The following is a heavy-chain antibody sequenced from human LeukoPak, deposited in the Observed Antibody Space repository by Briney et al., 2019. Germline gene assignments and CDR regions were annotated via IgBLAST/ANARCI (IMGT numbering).Heavy chain of an antibody. V-gene: IGHV3-48*04. CDR1: GFTFSSYS. D-gene: IGHD3-22*01. CDR3: ARDSDSSGYCDY. Sequence: GGSLRLSCAASGFTFSSYSMNWVRQAPGKGLEWVSYISSSSRTIYYADSVKGRFTISRDNAKNSLYLQMNSLRAEDTAVYYCARDSDSSGYCDYWGQGTLVTVSS. J-gene: IGHJ4*02. CDR2: ISSSSRTI.